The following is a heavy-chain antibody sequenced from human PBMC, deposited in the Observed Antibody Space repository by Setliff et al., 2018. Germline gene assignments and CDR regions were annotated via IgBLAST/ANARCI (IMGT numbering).Heavy chain of an antibody. CDR3: ARSSGPRVVLAADFDY. Sequence: ASVKVSCKASGYTFTSFGISWVRRAPGQGLEWIGWISPNNGDIKYAQKLQDRVTMTIDTSTRTAYVELKNLRSDDTAVYYCARSSGPRVVLAADFDYWGQGTLVTVSS. D-gene: IGHD5-12*01. V-gene: IGHV1-18*01. CDR1: GYTFTSFG. J-gene: IGHJ4*02. CDR2: ISPNNGDI.